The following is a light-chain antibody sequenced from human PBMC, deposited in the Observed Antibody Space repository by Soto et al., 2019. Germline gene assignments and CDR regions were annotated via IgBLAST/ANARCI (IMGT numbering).Light chain of an antibody. J-gene: IGLJ1*01. Sequence: QSALTQPASVSGSPGQSITISCTGTSSDVGGYNYVSWYQQHPGKAPKLMIYDVSNRPSGVSNRFSGSKSGNTASLTISGLQAEDEADYYCSSYTSSSPLYVFETGTKVTVL. CDR3: SSYTSSSPLYV. CDR1: SSDVGGYNY. CDR2: DVS. V-gene: IGLV2-14*01.